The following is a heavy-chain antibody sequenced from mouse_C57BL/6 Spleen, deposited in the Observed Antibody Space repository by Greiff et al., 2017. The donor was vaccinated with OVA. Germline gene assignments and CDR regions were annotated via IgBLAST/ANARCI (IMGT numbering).Heavy chain of an antibody. D-gene: IGHD2-4*01. CDR2: LSSGSSTI. Sequence: EVKLMESGGGLVKPGGSLKLSCAASGFTFSDYGMHWVRQAPAKGLEWVAYLSSGSSTIYYADTVKGRFTISRDNAKNTLFLQMTSLRSEDTAMYYCARDDYGHFDYWGQGTTLTVSS. CDR3: ARDDYGHFDY. CDR1: GFTFSDYG. V-gene: IGHV5-17*01. J-gene: IGHJ2*01.